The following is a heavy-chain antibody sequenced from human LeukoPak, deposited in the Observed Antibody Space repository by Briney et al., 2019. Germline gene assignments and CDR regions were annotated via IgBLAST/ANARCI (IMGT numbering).Heavy chain of an antibody. CDR2: ISGSGGTT. CDR1: GFTFSSYG. Sequence: PGGSLRLSCAASGFTFSSYGMSWVRQAPGKGLEWVSAISGSGGTTYYADSVKGRFTISRDNSKNTLYLQMNSLRAEDTAVYYCAKCGIGRVDYYDSSGYYYECAFDIWGQGTMVTVSS. CDR3: AKCGIGRVDYYDSSGYYYECAFDI. D-gene: IGHD3-22*01. V-gene: IGHV3-23*01. J-gene: IGHJ3*02.